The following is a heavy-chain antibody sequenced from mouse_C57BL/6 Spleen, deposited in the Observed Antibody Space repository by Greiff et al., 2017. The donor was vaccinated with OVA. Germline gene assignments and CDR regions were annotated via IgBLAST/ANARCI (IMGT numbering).Heavy chain of an antibody. J-gene: IGHJ4*01. CDR2: IYPGDGDT. D-gene: IGHD2-4*01. Sequence: QVQLKQSGPELVKPGASVKISCKASGYAFSSSWMNWVKQRPGKGLEWIGRIYPGDGDTNYNGKFKGKATLTADKSSSTAYMQLSSLTSEDSAVYFCARHYDYDDAMDYWGQGTSVTVSS. CDR3: ARHYDYDDAMDY. CDR1: GYAFSSSW. V-gene: IGHV1-82*01.